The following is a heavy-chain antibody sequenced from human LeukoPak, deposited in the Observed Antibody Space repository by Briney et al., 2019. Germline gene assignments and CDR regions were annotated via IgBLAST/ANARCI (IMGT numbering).Heavy chain of an antibody. CDR3: ARPYCSGGSCYSWFDP. CDR1: GYTFTGYY. D-gene: IGHD2-15*01. J-gene: IGHJ5*02. Sequence: ASVKVSCKASGYTFTGYYMHWVRQAPGQGLEWMGWFNPNSGGTNYAQKFQGRVTMTRDTSISTAYMELSRLRSDDTAVYYCARPYCSGGSCYSWFDPWGQGTLVTVSS. V-gene: IGHV1-2*02. CDR2: FNPNSGGT.